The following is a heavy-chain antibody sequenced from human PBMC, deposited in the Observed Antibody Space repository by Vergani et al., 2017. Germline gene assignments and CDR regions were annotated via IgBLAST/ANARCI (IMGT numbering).Heavy chain of an antibody. V-gene: IGHV1-69*04. Sequence: QVQLVQSGAEVKKPGSSVKVSCKASGGTFSSYAISWVRQAPGQGLEWMGRIIPILGIANYAQKFQGRVTITADKSTSTAYMELSSLRSEDTAVYYCGPSPVGVVRGWFDPWGQGTLVTVSS. CDR3: GPSPVGVVRGWFDP. D-gene: IGHD3-3*01. J-gene: IGHJ5*02. CDR2: IIPILGIA. CDR1: GGTFSSYA.